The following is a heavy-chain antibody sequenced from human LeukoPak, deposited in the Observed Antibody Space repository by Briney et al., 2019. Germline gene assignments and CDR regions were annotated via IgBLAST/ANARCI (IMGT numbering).Heavy chain of an antibody. J-gene: IGHJ6*02. CDR1: GFTFSKSW. CDR3: ATYSHWVAGDV. Sequence: GGSLRLSCAASGFTFSKSWMSWVRQAPGKGLEWVANMNEDGSEKDYVDSVKGRFTISRDNARKSLYLQMSSLRAEDTAVYYCATYSHWVAGDVWGQGTTVTVSS. D-gene: IGHD3-16*01. V-gene: IGHV3-7*01. CDR2: MNEDGSEK.